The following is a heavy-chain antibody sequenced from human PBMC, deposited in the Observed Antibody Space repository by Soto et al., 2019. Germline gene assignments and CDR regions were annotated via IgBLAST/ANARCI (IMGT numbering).Heavy chain of an antibody. V-gene: IGHV1-18*01. CDR3: ARVPDPTDYGDYVFLDY. D-gene: IGHD4-17*01. CDR2: ISAYNGNT. CDR1: GYTFPSQG. J-gene: IGHJ4*02. Sequence: ASEKVSCMASGYTFPSQGIRRVRQAPGQRREWMGWISAYNGNTNYAQRLQGRVTMTTDTSTSTAYMELRSLRSADTAVYYCARVPDPTDYGDYVFLDYRGQGTLVTVSS.